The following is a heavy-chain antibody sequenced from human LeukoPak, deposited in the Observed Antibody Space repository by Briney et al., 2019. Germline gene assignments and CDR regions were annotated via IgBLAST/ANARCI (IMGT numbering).Heavy chain of an antibody. Sequence: SETLSLTCTVSGDSISSGDYYWSWIRQPPGKGLEWIGEINHSGSTNYNPSLKSRVTISVDTSKNQFSLKLSSVTAADTAVYYCARHRRLVMVRGVKSGADFDYWGQGTLVTVSS. V-gene: IGHV4-39*01. J-gene: IGHJ4*02. CDR3: ARHRRLVMVRGVKSGADFDY. CDR1: GDSISSGDYY. CDR2: INHSGST. D-gene: IGHD3-10*01.